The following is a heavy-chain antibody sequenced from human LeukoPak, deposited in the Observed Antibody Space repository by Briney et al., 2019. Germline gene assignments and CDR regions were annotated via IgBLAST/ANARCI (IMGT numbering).Heavy chain of an antibody. J-gene: IGHJ5*02. CDR1: GFTFSSYS. D-gene: IGHD5-12*01. CDR2: ISSSSSTI. CDR3: ARDLIVATIAGPSWFDP. Sequence: GGSLRLSCAASGFTFSSYSVNWVRQAPGKGLEWVSYISSSSSTIYYADSVKGRFTISRDNAKNSLYLQMNSLRAEDTAVYYCARDLIVATIAGPSWFDPWGQGTLVTVSS. V-gene: IGHV3-48*04.